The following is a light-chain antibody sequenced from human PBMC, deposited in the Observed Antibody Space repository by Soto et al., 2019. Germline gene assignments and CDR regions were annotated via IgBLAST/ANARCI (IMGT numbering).Light chain of an antibody. Sequence: SYVLTQPPSVSVAPGKTARITCGGNHIGSKSVHWYQQRPGQAPVLVIYYASDRPSGIPERFSGSNSGHTATLTISRVEAGDEADYYCQVWDTSSDPSWVFGGGTKLTVL. CDR1: HIGSKS. CDR2: YAS. J-gene: IGLJ3*02. V-gene: IGLV3-21*04. CDR3: QVWDTSSDPSWV.